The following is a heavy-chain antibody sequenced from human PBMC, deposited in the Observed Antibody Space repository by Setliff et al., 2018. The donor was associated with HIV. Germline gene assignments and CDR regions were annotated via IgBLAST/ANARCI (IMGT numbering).Heavy chain of an antibody. V-gene: IGHV4-59*11. J-gene: IGHJ5*02. CDR2: IYYSGNT. CDR1: GGSIRSHY. CDR3: ASTRLTGYCSGGTCYLGWFDP. Sequence: PSETLSLTCTVSGGSIRSHYWSWIRQAPGKGLEWIGNIYYSGNTQYSPSLKSRVTISIDKSKNQFSLRLTSMSAVDTAVYYCASTRLTGYCSGGTCYLGWFDPWGQGTLVTVSS. D-gene: IGHD2-15*01.